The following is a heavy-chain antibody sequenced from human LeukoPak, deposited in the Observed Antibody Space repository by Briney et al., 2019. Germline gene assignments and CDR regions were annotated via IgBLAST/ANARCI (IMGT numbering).Heavy chain of an antibody. CDR2: ISTSGTTI. CDR1: GFAFSTYE. CDR3: ARAGYYFDY. J-gene: IGHJ4*02. V-gene: IGHV3-48*03. Sequence: GGSLRLSCAASGFAFSTYEMNWVRQAPGKGLEWVSYISTSGTTIYYADSVKGRFTISRDNANNPLYLQMNSLRAEDTAVYYCARAGYYFDYWGQGTLVTVSS.